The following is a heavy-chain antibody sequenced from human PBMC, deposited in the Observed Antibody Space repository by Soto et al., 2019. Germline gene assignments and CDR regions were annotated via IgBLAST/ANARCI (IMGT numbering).Heavy chain of an antibody. Sequence: GGSLRLSCAASGFTFRSYAMSWVRQAPGQGLEWVSAITGRDGSTYYADSVKGRFIISRDNSKNTVYLQMNSLRAEDTAVYYCAKENYHDFWSGFFYWGQGTLVTVSS. V-gene: IGHV3-23*01. CDR1: GFTFRSYA. CDR2: ITGRDGST. D-gene: IGHD3-3*01. J-gene: IGHJ4*02. CDR3: AKENYHDFWSGFFY.